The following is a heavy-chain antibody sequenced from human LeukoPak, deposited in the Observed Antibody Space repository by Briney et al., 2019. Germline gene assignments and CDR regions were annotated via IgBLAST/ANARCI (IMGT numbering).Heavy chain of an antibody. CDR1: GFTFSSYA. D-gene: IGHD3-10*01. V-gene: IGHV3-23*01. J-gene: IGHJ4*02. CDR2: ISGSGGST. Sequence: PGGSLRLSCAASGFTFSSYAMSWVRQAPGKGLEWVSAISGSGGSTYYADSVKGRFTISRDNSENTLYLQMNSLRAEDTAVYYCAKPGSEGPLYFDYWGQGTLVTVSS. CDR3: AKPGSEGPLYFDY.